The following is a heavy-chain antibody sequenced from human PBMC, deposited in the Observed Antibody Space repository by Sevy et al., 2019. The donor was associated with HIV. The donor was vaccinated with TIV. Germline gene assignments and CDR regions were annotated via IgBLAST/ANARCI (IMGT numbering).Heavy chain of an antibody. V-gene: IGHV3-15*01. Sequence: GGSLRLSCAASGFTFSNAWMSWVRQAPGKGLEWVGRIKSKTDGGTTDYAAPVKGRFTISRDDSKNTLYLQMNSLKTEDTAVYYCTTDSIYCSSTSCPGAMVTPLQGWWYFDLWGRGTLVTVSS. CDR2: IKSKTDGGTT. D-gene: IGHD2-2*01. J-gene: IGHJ2*01. CDR3: TTDSIYCSSTSCPGAMVTPLQGWWYFDL. CDR1: GFTFSNAW.